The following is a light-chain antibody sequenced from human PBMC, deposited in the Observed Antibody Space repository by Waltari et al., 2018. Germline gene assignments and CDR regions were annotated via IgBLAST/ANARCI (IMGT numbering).Light chain of an antibody. J-gene: IGKJ2*01. CDR1: QSLTKRY. V-gene: IGKV3-20*01. CDR3: QQYGSSILYT. Sequence: EVVLSQSPATLSLSPGESATLSCRASQSLTKRYLAWYQQKPGQAPRLLIYGASSRAAGIPDRFSGSGSGTDFTLIISRLEPDDFAVYYFQQYGSSILYTFGQGTKLEIK. CDR2: GAS.